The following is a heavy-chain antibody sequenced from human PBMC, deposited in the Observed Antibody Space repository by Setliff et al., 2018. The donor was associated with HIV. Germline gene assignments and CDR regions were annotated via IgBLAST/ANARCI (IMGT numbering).Heavy chain of an antibody. CDR3: ARRKLEVWVNDYYSYYLDV. CDR2: IKEDGSET. J-gene: IGHJ6*03. Sequence: GGSLRLSCATSGFTFSNFWMTWVRQAPGKGLEWVANIKEDGSETFYVDSVKGRFTMSRDNAKNLVYLEMNSLTVEDTAVYYCARRKLEVWVNDYYSYYLDVWGKGTTVTVPS. V-gene: IGHV3-7*01. D-gene: IGHD1-1*01. CDR1: GFTFSNFW.